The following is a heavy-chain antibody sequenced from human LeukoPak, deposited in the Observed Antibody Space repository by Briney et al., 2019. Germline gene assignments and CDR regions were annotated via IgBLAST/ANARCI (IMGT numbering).Heavy chain of an antibody. CDR3: ARGPDYGDSFDY. D-gene: IGHD4-17*01. J-gene: IGHJ4*02. Sequence: GGSLRLSCAASGFTFSSYGMHWVRQAPGKGLEWVANIKQDGSEKSYVDSVKGRFTISRDNAKNSLYLQMKSLRADDTAVYYCARGPDYGDSFDYWGQGTLVTVSS. CDR2: IKQDGSEK. CDR1: GFTFSSYG. V-gene: IGHV3-7*01.